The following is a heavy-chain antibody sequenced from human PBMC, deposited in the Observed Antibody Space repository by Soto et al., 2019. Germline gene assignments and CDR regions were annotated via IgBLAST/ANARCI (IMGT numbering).Heavy chain of an antibody. J-gene: IGHJ4*02. CDR3: ARMSGGYNYG. Sequence: PSETLSLTCTVSGGSISSYHLSWIRQPPGKGLEWIGYIYYSGSTNYNPSLKSRVTISVDTSKNQFSLKLSSVTAADTAVYYCARMSGGYNYGWGQGTLVTVSS. D-gene: IGHD5-18*01. CDR2: IYYSGST. CDR1: GGSISSYH. V-gene: IGHV4-59*01.